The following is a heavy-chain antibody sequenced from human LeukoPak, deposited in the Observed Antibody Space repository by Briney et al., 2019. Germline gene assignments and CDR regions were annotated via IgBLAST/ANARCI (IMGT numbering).Heavy chain of an antibody. CDR1: GFTFSSYA. Sequence: SGGSLRLSCAASGFTFSSYAMHWVRQAPGKGLEWVAVISYDGSNKYYADSVKGRFTISRDNAKNTLYLQMNSLRAEDTAVYYCATLYGGSTDYWGQGTLVTVSS. V-gene: IGHV3-30-3*01. CDR2: ISYDGSNK. D-gene: IGHD5-12*01. CDR3: ATLYGGSTDY. J-gene: IGHJ4*02.